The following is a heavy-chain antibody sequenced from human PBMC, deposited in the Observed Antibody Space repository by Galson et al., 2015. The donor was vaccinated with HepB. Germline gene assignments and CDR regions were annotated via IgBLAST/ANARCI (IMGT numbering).Heavy chain of an antibody. J-gene: IGHJ6*02. D-gene: IGHD6-19*01. CDR2: IGVGSGNT. V-gene: IGHV1-58*01. CDR1: GLTFINSA. CDR3: AADAPYRNGWAYNYSFAMDV. Sequence: SVKVSCKASGLTFINSAVQWVRQARGQRLEWIGWIGVGSGNTNYAQKFQERVTITRDMSTSTAYMELSSLRSEDTAVYYCAADAPYRNGWAYNYSFAMDVWGQGTTVTVS.